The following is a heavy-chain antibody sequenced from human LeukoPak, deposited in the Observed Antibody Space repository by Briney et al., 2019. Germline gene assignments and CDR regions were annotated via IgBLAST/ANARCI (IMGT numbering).Heavy chain of an antibody. CDR1: GFTFSSYW. V-gene: IGHV3-7*01. D-gene: IGHD6-13*01. CDR2: IKQDGSEK. J-gene: IGHJ4*02. CDR3: ARDHSSSWYSRPFDY. Sequence: GGSLRLSCAASGFTFSSYWMSWVRQAPGKGLEWVANIKQDGSEKCYVDSVKGRFTISRDNAKNSLYLQMNSLRAEDTAVYYCARDHSSSWYSRPFDYWGQGTLVTVSS.